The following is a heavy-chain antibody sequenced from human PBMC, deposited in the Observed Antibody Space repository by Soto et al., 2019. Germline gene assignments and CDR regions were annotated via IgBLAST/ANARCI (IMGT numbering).Heavy chain of an antibody. CDR2: INAGNGNT. D-gene: IGHD6-6*01. J-gene: IGHJ4*02. Sequence: GASVKVSCKASGYTIISYAMHWVPQAPGQRLEWMGCINAGNGNTKYSQKFQGRVTITRDTSASTAYMELSSLRSEDTAMYYCAREYYSSSFDNWGQGTLVTVSS. CDR1: GYTIISYA. CDR3: AREYYSSSFDN. V-gene: IGHV1-3*01.